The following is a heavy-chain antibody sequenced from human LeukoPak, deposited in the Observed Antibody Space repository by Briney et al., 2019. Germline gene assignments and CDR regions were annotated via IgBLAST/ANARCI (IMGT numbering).Heavy chain of an antibody. Sequence: GGSLRLSCAASGFTVSSNYMSWVRQAPGKGLEWVSVIYSGGSTYYADSVKGRFTISRDNSKNTLYLQMNSLRAEDTAVYYCARVQYYYDSSGYDYWGQGTPVTVSS. CDR1: GFTVSSNY. CDR2: IYSGGST. D-gene: IGHD3-22*01. J-gene: IGHJ4*02. CDR3: ARVQYYYDSSGYDY. V-gene: IGHV3-66*01.